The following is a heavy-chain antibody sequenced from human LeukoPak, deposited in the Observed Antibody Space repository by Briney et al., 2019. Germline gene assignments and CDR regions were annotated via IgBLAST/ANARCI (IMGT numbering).Heavy chain of an antibody. CDR3: AAPFRTEDYYHGMDV. Sequence: ASVKVSCKASGYTFTGYYMYWVRQAPGQGLGWMGWINPNSGGTKYAQKFQGRVTMTRDTSISTAYMELSSLISDDTAVYYCAAPFRTEDYYHGMDVWGQGTTVTVSS. D-gene: IGHD3/OR15-3a*01. CDR2: INPNSGGT. J-gene: IGHJ6*02. V-gene: IGHV1-2*02. CDR1: GYTFTGYY.